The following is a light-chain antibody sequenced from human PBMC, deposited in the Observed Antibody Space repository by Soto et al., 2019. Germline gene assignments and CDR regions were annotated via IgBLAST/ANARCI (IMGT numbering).Light chain of an antibody. CDR1: NIGSKN. J-gene: IGLJ2*01. CDR2: RDS. CDR3: QVWDSSTGVV. V-gene: IGLV3-9*01. Sequence: SYELTQPLSVSVALGQTARITCGGNNIGSKNVHWYQQKPGQAPVLVIYRDSNRPSGIPERFSGSNSGNTATLTISRAQAGDGADYYCQVWDSSTGVVFGGGTKLTVL.